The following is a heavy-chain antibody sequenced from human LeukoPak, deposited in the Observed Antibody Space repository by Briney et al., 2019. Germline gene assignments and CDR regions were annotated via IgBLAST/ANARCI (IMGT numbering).Heavy chain of an antibody. D-gene: IGHD3-3*01. V-gene: IGHV4-39*01. CDR3: ARLLEWLSPLDY. Sequence: PSEALSLTCTVSGGSINSNSYYWGWIRQPPDKGLEWIGSIYYSGSTYYNPSLKSRVTISVDTSKNQFSLKLSSVTAANTSVYYCARLLEWLSPLDYWGQGTLVTVSS. CDR2: IYYSGST. J-gene: IGHJ4*02. CDR1: GGSINSNSYY.